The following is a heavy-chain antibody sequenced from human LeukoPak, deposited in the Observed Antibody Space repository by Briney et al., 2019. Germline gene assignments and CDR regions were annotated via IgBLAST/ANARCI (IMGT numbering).Heavy chain of an antibody. Sequence: SETLSLTCAVYGGSFSGYYWRWIRQPPGGGREWIGEINHSGSTNYNPSLKSRVTISVDTSKNQSSLKLSSVTAADTAVYYCARGRLGGGHYYGMDVWGQGTTVTVSS. D-gene: IGHD3-16*01. J-gene: IGHJ6*02. CDR3: ARGRLGGGHYYGMDV. CDR2: INHSGST. CDR1: GGSFSGYY. V-gene: IGHV4-34*01.